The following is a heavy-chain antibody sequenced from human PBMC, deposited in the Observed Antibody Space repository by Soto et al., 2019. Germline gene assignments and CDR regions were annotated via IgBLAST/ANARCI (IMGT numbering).Heavy chain of an antibody. CDR1: GFTFINYA. J-gene: IGHJ2*01. D-gene: IGHD2-21*01. Sequence: EVQLLESGGDSVQPGGSVRLSCAGSGFTFINYAMNWVRQAPGKGLEWVSTISGGGDATFFADSVRGRFTFSRDNSKNTVTLQVNSLGVDDTAVYYCARKVVGSTSRPDCWYFDLWGRGTLVTVSS. CDR3: ARKVVGSTSRPDCWYFDL. V-gene: IGHV3-23*01. CDR2: ISGGGDAT.